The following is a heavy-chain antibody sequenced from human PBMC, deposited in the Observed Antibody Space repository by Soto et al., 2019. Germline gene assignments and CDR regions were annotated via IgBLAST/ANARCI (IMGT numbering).Heavy chain of an antibody. Sequence: QITLKESGPTLVKPTQTLTLTCTFSGFSLSTSGVGVGWIRQPPGKALEWLALIYWDDDKRYSSSLNSRLTXTXXTSNSQVVPTMTTMDPVDTATYYCAHSRPPRLLDYWGQGTLVTVSS. D-gene: IGHD6-6*01. CDR2: IYWDDDK. V-gene: IGHV2-5*02. CDR1: GFSLSTSGVG. CDR3: AHSRPPRLLDY. J-gene: IGHJ4*02.